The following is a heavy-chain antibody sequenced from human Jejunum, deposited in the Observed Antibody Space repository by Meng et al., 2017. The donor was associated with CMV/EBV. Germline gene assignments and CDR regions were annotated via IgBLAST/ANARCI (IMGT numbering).Heavy chain of an antibody. CDR1: GYTFTNYY. D-gene: IGHD3-16*01. Sequence: ASGYTFTNYYMVWVRQAPGQGLEWMGLINPSGGTTHYTQRFQGRVTMTRDTSASTVYMELSDLRSEDTATYYCAKDTVSGGRLNWLDPWGQGTLSPSPQ. J-gene: IGHJ5*02. V-gene: IGHV1-46*01. CDR3: AKDTVSGGRLNWLDP. CDR2: INPSGGTT.